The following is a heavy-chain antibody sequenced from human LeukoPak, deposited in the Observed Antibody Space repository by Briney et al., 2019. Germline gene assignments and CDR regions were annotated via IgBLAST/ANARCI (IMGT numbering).Heavy chain of an antibody. CDR1: GFTFSDFG. Sequence: GGSLRLSCIASGFTFSDFGMNRVRQAPGKGLEWVSYISISARTIYYIDSVKGRFTISRDNAKNSLYLQMNSLRDEDTAVYYCARDFSRFCSSSSCANWFDPWGQGTLVTVSS. D-gene: IGHD2-2*01. CDR2: ISISARTI. V-gene: IGHV3-48*02. J-gene: IGHJ5*02. CDR3: ARDFSRFCSSSSCANWFDP.